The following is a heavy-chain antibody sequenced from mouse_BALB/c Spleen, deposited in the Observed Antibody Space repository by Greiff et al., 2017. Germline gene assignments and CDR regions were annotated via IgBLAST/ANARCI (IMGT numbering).Heavy chain of an antibody. D-gene: IGHD1-1*01. V-gene: IGHV7-3*02. Sequence: EVHLVESGGGLVQPGGSLRLSCATSGFTFTDYYMSWVRQPPGKALEWLGFIRNKANGYTTEYSASVKGRFTISGDNSQSILYLQMNTLRAEDSATYYCARVNYYGSNYFDYWGQGTTLTVSS. J-gene: IGHJ2*01. CDR3: ARVNYYGSNYFDY. CDR1: GFTFTDYY. CDR2: IRNKANGYTT.